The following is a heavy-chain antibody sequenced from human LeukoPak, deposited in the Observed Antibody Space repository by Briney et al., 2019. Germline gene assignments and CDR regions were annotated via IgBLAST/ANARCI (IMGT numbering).Heavy chain of an antibody. J-gene: IGHJ4*02. CDR1: GYTLTELS. CDR3: ARGRNYDYVWGSYRSTLKYYFDY. V-gene: IGHV1-24*01. D-gene: IGHD3-16*02. CDR2: FDPEDGET. Sequence: ASVKVSCKVSGYTLTELSMHWVRQAPGKGLEWMGGFDPEDGETIYAQKFQGRVTMTEDTSTDTAYMELSSLRSEDTAVYYCARGRNYDYVWGSYRSTLKYYFDYWGQGTLVTVSS.